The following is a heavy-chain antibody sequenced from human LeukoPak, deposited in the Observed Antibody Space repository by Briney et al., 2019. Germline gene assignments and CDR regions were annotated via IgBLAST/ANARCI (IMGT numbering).Heavy chain of an antibody. Sequence: PGGSLRLSCAASGFTFSSYSMHWVRQAPGKGLEWVSYISSSSSTIYYADSVKGRFTISRDNAKNSLYLQMNSLRAEDTAVYYCARDSSSSWPNWFDPWGQGTLVTVSS. CDR3: ARDSSSSWPNWFDP. CDR1: GFTFSSYS. CDR2: ISSSSSTI. J-gene: IGHJ5*02. D-gene: IGHD6-13*01. V-gene: IGHV3-48*01.